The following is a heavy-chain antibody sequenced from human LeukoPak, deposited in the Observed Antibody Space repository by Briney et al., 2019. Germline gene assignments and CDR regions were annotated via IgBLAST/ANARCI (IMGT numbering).Heavy chain of an antibody. CDR3: AKLLWCSSSSCYRAYGMDV. J-gene: IGHJ6*04. Sequence: GGSLRLSCAASGFTFSTYAMSWVRQAPGKGLEWVSSISGSSGSTYSADSVKGRFTISRDNSENTLYLQMNSLRDEDTAVYHCAKLLWCSSSSCYRAYGMDVWGKGTTVTVSS. CDR1: GFTFSTYA. V-gene: IGHV3-23*01. D-gene: IGHD2-2*02. CDR2: ISGSSGST.